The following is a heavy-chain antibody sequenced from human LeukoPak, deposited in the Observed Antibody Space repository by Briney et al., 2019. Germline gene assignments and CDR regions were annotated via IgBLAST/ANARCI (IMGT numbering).Heavy chain of an antibody. CDR2: ISAYNGKT. V-gene: IGHV1-18*01. D-gene: IGHD6-19*01. J-gene: IGHJ4*02. CDR1: GYTFTSYG. CDR3: ARGIAVAGSY. Sequence: ASXKVSCKASGYTFTSYGISWVRQAPGQGLEWMGWISAYNGKTNYAQKLQGRGTITTDTYTSTAYMELRSLRSDDTAVYYCARGIAVAGSYWGQGTLVTVSS.